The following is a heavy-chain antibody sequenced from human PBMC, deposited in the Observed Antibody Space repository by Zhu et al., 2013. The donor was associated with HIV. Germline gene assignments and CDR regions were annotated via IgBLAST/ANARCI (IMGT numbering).Heavy chain of an antibody. V-gene: IGHV1-18*01. J-gene: IGHJ4*02. D-gene: IGHD6-19*01. CDR3: ARDLWGAVAGLNC. CDR2: ISGYTGNT. Sequence: QVQVAQSGAEVKKPGASVKVSCKASGYTFSDYGITWVRQAPGQGLEWVAWISGYTGNTASAQRFQGRVTMTTDTSTSTAYMELRSLRSDDTAVYYCARDLWGAVAGLNCWGQGTLVTVSS. CDR1: GYTFSDYG.